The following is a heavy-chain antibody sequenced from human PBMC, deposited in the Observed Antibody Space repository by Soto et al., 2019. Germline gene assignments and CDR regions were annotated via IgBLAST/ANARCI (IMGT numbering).Heavy chain of an antibody. CDR1: GGSISSSSYY. J-gene: IGHJ4*02. CDR2: IYYSGST. V-gene: IGHV4-39*01. CDR3: ARLSHSHDILTGYWRVGGSVFDY. Sequence: QLQLQESGPGLVKPSETLSLTCTVSGGSISSSSYYWGWIRQPPGKGLEWIGSIYYSGSTYYNPSLKIRVTISVDTSKSHFSLKLSSVTAADTAVYYCARLSHSHDILTGYWRVGGSVFDYWGQGTLVTVSS. D-gene: IGHD3-9*01.